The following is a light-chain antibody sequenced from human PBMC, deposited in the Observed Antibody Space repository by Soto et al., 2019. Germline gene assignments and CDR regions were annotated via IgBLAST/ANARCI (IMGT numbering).Light chain of an antibody. CDR1: QSVSSNN. J-gene: IGKJ5*01. V-gene: IGKV3-20*01. CDR3: QQSFSTPT. Sequence: EIVLTQSPGTLSLSPGERATLSCRASQSVSSNNLAWYQQRPGQAPRLLIYGASTRATGIPARFSGSGSGTDFTLTISGLQSEDFATYYCQQSFSTPTFGQGTRLEIK. CDR2: GAS.